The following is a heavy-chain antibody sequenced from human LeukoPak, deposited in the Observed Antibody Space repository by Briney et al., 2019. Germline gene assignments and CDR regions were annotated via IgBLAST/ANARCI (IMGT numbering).Heavy chain of an antibody. CDR3: ARRAGGYSHPYDY. V-gene: IGHV1-18*04. Sequence: ASVKVSCKASGYTFTGYYMHWVRQAPGQGLEWMGWISAYNGNTNYAQKLQGRVTMTTDTSTSTAYMELRSLRAEDTAVYYCARRAGGYSHPYDYWGQGVLVTVSS. D-gene: IGHD4-23*01. CDR1: GYTFTGYY. CDR2: ISAYNGNT. J-gene: IGHJ4*02.